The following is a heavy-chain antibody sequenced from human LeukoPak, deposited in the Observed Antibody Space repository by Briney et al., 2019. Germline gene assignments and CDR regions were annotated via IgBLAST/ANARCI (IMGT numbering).Heavy chain of an antibody. CDR3: VRSGGNCSSITCHVEYFDL. Sequence: PGGSLRLSCAASGFTVSSNYMSWVRQAPGKGLEWIGEINHSGSTNYNPSLKSRVTISVDTSKNQFSLKLSSLTAADTAVYYCVRSGGNCSSITCHVEYFDLWGRGTLVTASS. J-gene: IGHJ2*01. CDR2: INHSGST. CDR1: GFTVSSNY. D-gene: IGHD2-2*01. V-gene: IGHV4-34*08.